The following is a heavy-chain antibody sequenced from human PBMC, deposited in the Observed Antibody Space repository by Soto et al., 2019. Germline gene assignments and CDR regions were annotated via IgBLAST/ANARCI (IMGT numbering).Heavy chain of an antibody. CDR3: AKNYYFDC. D-gene: IGHD3-10*01. V-gene: IGHV3-23*01. CDR1: GFTFSSYA. CDR2: INIVGGAT. Sequence: EVQLLESGGGLVQPGGSLRLSCTASGFTFSSYAMSWVRQAPGKGLEWVSSINIVGGATNFADSVKGRFTISRDDSKKTLYLQMNSLRAEDTAVYYCAKNYYFDCWGQGTRVTVSS. J-gene: IGHJ4*02.